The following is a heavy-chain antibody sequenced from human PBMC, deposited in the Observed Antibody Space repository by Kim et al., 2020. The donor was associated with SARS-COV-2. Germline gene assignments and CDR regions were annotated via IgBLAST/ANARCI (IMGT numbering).Heavy chain of an antibody. D-gene: IGHD6-13*01. J-gene: IGHJ3*02. V-gene: IGHV4-34*01. Sequence: SETLSLTCAVYGGSFSGYYWSWIRQPPGKGLEWIGEINNSGSTNYNPSLKSRVTISVDTYKNQFSLKLSSVTAADTAVYYCARSHSSSWYRWSAFDIWGQGTMVTVSS. CDR1: GGSFSGYY. CDR2: INNSGST. CDR3: ARSHSSSWYRWSAFDI.